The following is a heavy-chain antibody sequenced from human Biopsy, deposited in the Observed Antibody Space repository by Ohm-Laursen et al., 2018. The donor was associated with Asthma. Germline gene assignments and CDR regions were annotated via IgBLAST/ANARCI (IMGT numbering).Heavy chain of an antibody. CDR3: ARCQVGYSSGWSLLLKKIYYSGMDV. CDR2: IMTVFGTT. D-gene: IGHD6-19*01. V-gene: IGHV1-69*15. Sequence: SSVKVSCKAPGGTFSNFAISWVRQAPGQGLEWLGRIMTVFGTTNYAQKFQGRVTITADESTSTAYMEVTSLRSEDTAIYYCARCQVGYSSGWSLLLKKIYYSGMDVWSQGTAITVSS. J-gene: IGHJ6*02. CDR1: GGTFSNFA.